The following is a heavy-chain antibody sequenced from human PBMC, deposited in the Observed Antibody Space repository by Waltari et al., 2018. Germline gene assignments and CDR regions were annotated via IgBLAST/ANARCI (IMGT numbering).Heavy chain of an antibody. CDR3: ARGWSGSQYYYCYYMDG. J-gene: IGHJ6*03. V-gene: IGHV4-34*01. CDR2: INHSGST. CDR1: GGSFSGYY. D-gene: IGHD1-1*01. Sequence: QVQLQQWGAGLLKPSETLSLTCAVYGGSFSGYYWGWIRQPPGKGLERIGEINHSGSTNYNPSLKSRVTISVDTSKSQFSLKLSSVAAADTAVYYCARGWSGSQYYYCYYMDGWGKGTTVTVSS.